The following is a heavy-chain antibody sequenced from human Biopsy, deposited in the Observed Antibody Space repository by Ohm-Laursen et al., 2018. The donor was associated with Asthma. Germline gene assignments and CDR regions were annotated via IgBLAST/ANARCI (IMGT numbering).Heavy chain of an antibody. V-gene: IGHV3-7*01. D-gene: IGHD3-3*02. CDR2: IKHDGSEN. Sequence: SLRLSCSVSGFTFGDYWMSWVRQVPGRGLEWVANIKHDGSENNHVDSLKGRFTISRDNAKNSLYLQMNSLRAEDTAVYYCARTFHFWSPYHAEHYQLWGQGTLVTASS. J-gene: IGHJ1*01. CDR3: ARTFHFWSPYHAEHYQL. CDR1: GFTFGDYW.